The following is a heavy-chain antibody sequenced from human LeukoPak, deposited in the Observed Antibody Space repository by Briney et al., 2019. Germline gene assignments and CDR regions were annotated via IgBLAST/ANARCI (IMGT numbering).Heavy chain of an antibody. CDR2: IDYSGRT. D-gene: IGHD3-22*01. Sequence: SETLSLTCTVSGDSIRNYYWNWIRQPPGKGLEWIGYIDYSGRTLYNPSLESRVTISRDTSKTQFSLKLSSVTAADTAVYHCARRKDSSRWNGRDNWFDPWGQGTLVTVSS. V-gene: IGHV4-59*08. J-gene: IGHJ5*02. CDR1: GDSIRNYY. CDR3: ARRKDSSRWNGRDNWFDP.